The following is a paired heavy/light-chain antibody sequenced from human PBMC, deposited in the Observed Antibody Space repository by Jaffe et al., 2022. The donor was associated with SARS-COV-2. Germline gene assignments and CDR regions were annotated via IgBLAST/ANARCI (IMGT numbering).Light chain of an antibody. J-gene: IGLJ1*01. Sequence: SFELTQPPSVSVSPGQTARITCSGDALPEQYTYWYQQKSGQAPVLVIYKDNERPSGIPERFSASSSGTIVTLTISGVQAEDEADYYCQSADSSDTYVFGPGTTVTVL. CDR1: ALPEQY. CDR2: KDN. V-gene: IGLV3-25*03. CDR3: QSADSSDTYV.
Heavy chain of an antibody. J-gene: IGHJ4*02. D-gene: IGHD3-10*01. CDR3: AKFQYGSGDFDC. CDR2: ISYNGSEK. V-gene: IGHV3-30*18. CDR1: GFTLNSGFTFSSYG. Sequence: QVQLVESGGGVVQPGRSLRLSCSASGFTLNSGFTFSSYGMHWVRQAPGKGLEWVGVISYNGSEKYYAESVKGRFTISRDNSKNTLFLQMNSLRPEDTAVYYCAKFQYGSGDFDCWGQGTLVTVSS.